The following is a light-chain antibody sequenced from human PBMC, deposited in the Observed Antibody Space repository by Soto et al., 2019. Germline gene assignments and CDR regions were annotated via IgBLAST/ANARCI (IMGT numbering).Light chain of an antibody. CDR3: QQTYSTPYT. CDR1: QRITTY. Sequence: IHMTQSPSSLSASVGDRVTITCRASQRITTYLNWYQQKPGEAPKLLISTSGTLQRGVPSRFSGSGSGTDFTLTITSLQPADFATYFCQQTYSTPYTFGQGTQLEFK. CDR2: TSG. V-gene: IGKV1-39*01. J-gene: IGKJ2*01.